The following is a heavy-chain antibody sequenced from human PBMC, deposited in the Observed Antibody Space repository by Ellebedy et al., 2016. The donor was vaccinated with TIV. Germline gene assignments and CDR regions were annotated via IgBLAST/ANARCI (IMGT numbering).Heavy chain of an antibody. Sequence: AASVKVSCKASGYTFTSDLIHWVRQAPGQGLEWRGIINPSGGCTGYAQKFQGRVTMTRDTSASTVYMELSSLRSEETAVYYCAREGGVYYFDYWGQGTLVTVSS. J-gene: IGHJ4*02. CDR1: GYTFTSDL. CDR2: INPSGGCT. CDR3: AREGGVYYFDY. D-gene: IGHD1-26*01. V-gene: IGHV1-46*01.